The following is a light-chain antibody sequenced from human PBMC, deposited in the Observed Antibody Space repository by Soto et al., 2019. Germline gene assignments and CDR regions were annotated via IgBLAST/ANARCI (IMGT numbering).Light chain of an antibody. CDR3: QQYNSYSVT. CDR1: QTLSSG. CDR2: DVS. J-gene: IGKJ4*01. V-gene: IGKV1-5*01. Sequence: DIQMTQSPSTLSASVGDRVTITCRASQTLSSGLAWYQQKPGKAPKLLIYDVSSLESGVPSRFSGSGSGTEFTLTISSLQPDDFATYYCQQYNSYSVTFGGGTKVEIK.